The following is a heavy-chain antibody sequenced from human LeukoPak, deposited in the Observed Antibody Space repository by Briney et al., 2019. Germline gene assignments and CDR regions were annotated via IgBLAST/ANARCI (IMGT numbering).Heavy chain of an antibody. CDR3: ARVAAGIGFFQH. V-gene: IGHV4-38-2*02. CDR1: GYSISSGYY. D-gene: IGHD6-13*01. J-gene: IGHJ1*01. CDR2: IHHSGST. Sequence: SETLSLTCIVSGYSISSGYYWGWIRQPPGKGLEWIVNIHHSGSTYYNPSLKSRVTISVDTSKNQLSLKLSSVTAADTAVYCCARVAAGIGFFQHWGQGTLVTVSS.